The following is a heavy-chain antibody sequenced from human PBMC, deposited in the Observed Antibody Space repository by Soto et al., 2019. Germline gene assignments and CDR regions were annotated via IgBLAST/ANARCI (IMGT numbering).Heavy chain of an antibody. CDR1: GYTFTSYG. CDR2: ISSYNGNT. Sequence: QVQLVQSGSEVKKPGASVKVSCKASGYTFTSYGISWVRQAPGQGLEWMGWISSYNGNTKYAQKLQGRVTMTTDTTTSTAYMELRSLRSDDTAVYYCARVCQTSAVPPDYYGMDVWVQGTTVIVSS. D-gene: IGHD1-1*01. CDR3: ARVCQTSAVPPDYYGMDV. J-gene: IGHJ6*02. V-gene: IGHV1-18*01.